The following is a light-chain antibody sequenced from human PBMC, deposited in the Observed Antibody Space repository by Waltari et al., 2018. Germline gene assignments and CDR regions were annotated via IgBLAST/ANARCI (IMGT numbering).Light chain of an antibody. CDR2: TNN. CDR1: SSTIGSNY. CDR3: AAWDDSLSGYVV. V-gene: IGLV1-47*01. J-gene: IGLJ2*01. Sequence: PGQRVTIPCSGSSSTIGSNYVYWYQEHPGTAPKLLIHTNNQRPSGVPDRCSGSKSGTSASLAISGLRSEDEADYYCAAWDDSLSGYVVFGGGTKLTVL.